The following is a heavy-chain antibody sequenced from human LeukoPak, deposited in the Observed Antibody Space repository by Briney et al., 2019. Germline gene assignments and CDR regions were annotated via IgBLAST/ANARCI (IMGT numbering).Heavy chain of an antibody. CDR2: IYTSGST. D-gene: IGHD2-2*02. CDR1: GGSISCYY. J-gene: IGHJ4*02. V-gene: IGHV4-4*07. Sequence: SETLSLTCTVSGGSISCYYWSWIRQPAGKGLEWIGRIYTSGSTNYNPSRKSRVTMAVATSKHQFSLKLSSVTAADTAAYYCASGPAAILFDYWGQGTLVTVSP. CDR3: ASGPAAILFDY.